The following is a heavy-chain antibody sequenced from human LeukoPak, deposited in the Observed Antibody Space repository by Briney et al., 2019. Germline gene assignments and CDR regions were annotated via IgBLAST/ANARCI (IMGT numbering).Heavy chain of an antibody. CDR2: IYYSGST. CDR1: GGSISSYY. V-gene: IGHV4-59*01. CDR3: AREVAAAGDPDAFDI. D-gene: IGHD6-13*01. Sequence: SETLSLTCTVSGGSISSYYWSWIRQPPGKGLEWSGYIYYSGSTNYNPSLKSRVTISVDTSKNQFSLKLSSVTAADTAVYYCAREVAAAGDPDAFDIWGQGTMVTVSS. J-gene: IGHJ3*02.